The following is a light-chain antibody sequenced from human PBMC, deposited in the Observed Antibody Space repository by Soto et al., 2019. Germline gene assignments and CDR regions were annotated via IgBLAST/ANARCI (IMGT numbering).Light chain of an antibody. CDR1: QSVSSY. V-gene: IGKV3-11*01. Sequence: DTVLTQSPATLSLSPGERATLSCRASQSVSSYLAWYQQKPGQAPRLLIYDTSNRATGVPARLSGRGSGTDFTLTISRLEPEDLAVYYCQQRSNWPLTFGGGTKVEIK. J-gene: IGKJ4*01. CDR2: DTS. CDR3: QQRSNWPLT.